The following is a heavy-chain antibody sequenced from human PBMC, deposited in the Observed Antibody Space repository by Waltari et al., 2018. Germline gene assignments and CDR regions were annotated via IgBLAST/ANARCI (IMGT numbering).Heavy chain of an antibody. CDR1: GGTFSSYT. CDR2: IIPILGIA. V-gene: IGHV1-69*02. D-gene: IGHD3-22*01. Sequence: QVQLVQSGAEVKKPGSSVKVSCKASGGTFSSYTISWVRQAPGQGLEWMGRIIPILGIANYAQKFQGRVTITADKSTSTAYMELSSLRSEDTAVYYCARGTHYYDSSGYAVYYYGMDVWGQGTMVTVSS. CDR3: ARGTHYYDSSGYAVYYYGMDV. J-gene: IGHJ6*02.